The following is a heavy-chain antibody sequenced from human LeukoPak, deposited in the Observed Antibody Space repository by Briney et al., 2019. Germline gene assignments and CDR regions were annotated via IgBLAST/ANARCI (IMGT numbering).Heavy chain of an antibody. J-gene: IGHJ4*02. D-gene: IGHD3-22*01. CDR1: GGTFSSYA. V-gene: IGHV1-69*05. CDR2: IIPIFGTA. CDR3: ARDYSPDYYDSSGYYY. Sequence: SVKVSCKASGGTFSSYAISWVRQAPGQGLEWMGRIIPIFGTANYAQKFQGRVTVTTDESTSTAYMELSSLRSEDTAVYYCARDYSPDYYDSSGYYYWGQGTLVTVSS.